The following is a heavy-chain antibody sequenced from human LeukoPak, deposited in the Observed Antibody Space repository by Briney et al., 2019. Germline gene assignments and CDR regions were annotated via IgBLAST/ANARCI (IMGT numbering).Heavy chain of an antibody. D-gene: IGHD5-18*01. CDR2: ISWNSGSI. Sequence: GRSLRLSCAASGFTFDDYAMHWVRQAPGKGLEWVSGISWNSGSIGYADSVKGRFIISRDNAKNSLYLQMNSLRAEDMALYYCAKVRIQLWNDAFDIWGQGTMVTVSS. V-gene: IGHV3-9*03. J-gene: IGHJ3*02. CDR3: AKVRIQLWNDAFDI. CDR1: GFTFDDYA.